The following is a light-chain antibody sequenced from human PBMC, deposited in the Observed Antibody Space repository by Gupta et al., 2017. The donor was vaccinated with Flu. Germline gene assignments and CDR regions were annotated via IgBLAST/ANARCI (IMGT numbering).Light chain of an antibody. Sequence: PTPRSPAAGDRSTSNCRANQNINNYLSWYQQKPGQSPRRLIYRGSTWHTGVPARFGGAGSGTDFTLNISSVQAEDVAVYYCNQSIGCPWTFGQGTRVEIK. CDR1: QNINNY. CDR2: RGS. CDR3: NQSIGCPWT. V-gene: IGKV1-39*01. J-gene: IGKJ1*01.